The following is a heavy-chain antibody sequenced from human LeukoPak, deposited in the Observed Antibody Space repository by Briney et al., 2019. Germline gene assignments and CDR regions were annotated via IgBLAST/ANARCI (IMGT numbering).Heavy chain of an antibody. Sequence: ASVKVSCKASGGTFSSYGFSWVRQAPGQGLEWMGRINPNSGGTDYAQNFQGRVTMTRDTSISTAYMELSRLRSDDTAVYYCARDLPSTSNWELDYWGQGILVTVSS. CDR3: ARDLPSTSNWELDY. CDR2: INPNSGGT. J-gene: IGHJ4*02. CDR1: GGTFSSYG. D-gene: IGHD7-27*01. V-gene: IGHV1-2*06.